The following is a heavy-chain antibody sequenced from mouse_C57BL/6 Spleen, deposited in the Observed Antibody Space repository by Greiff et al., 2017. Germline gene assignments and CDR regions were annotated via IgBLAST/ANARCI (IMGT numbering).Heavy chain of an antibody. V-gene: IGHV5-9-1*02. D-gene: IGHD1-1*01. CDR1: GFTFSSYA. Sequence: EVQLKESGEGLVKPGGSLKLSCAASGFTFSSYAMSWVRQTPEKRLEWVAYISSGGDYIYYADTVKGRFTISRDNARNTLYLQMSSLKSEDTAMYYCTRDFTTVVVYYAMDYWGQGTSVTVSS. J-gene: IGHJ4*01. CDR3: TRDFTTVVVYYAMDY. CDR2: ISSGGDYI.